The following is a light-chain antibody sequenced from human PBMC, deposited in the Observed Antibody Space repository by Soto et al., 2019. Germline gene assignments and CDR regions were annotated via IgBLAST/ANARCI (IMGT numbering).Light chain of an antibody. CDR2: DTS. J-gene: IGKJ3*01. CDR1: QSVSSY. V-gene: IGKV3-11*01. Sequence: EIVLTQSPATLSLSPGERATLSCRPSQSVSSYLAWYQQKPGQAPRLLIYDTSNRATGIPARFSGSGSGTDFTLTISSLEPEDFAVYYCQQRYNSFTFGPGTKVDVK. CDR3: QQRYNSFT.